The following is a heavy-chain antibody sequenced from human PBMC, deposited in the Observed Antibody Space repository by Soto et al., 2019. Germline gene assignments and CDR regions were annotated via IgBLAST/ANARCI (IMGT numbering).Heavy chain of an antibody. J-gene: IGHJ4*02. V-gene: IGHV3-30-3*01. CDR3: TRDRVIVVVPAAVDIDG. D-gene: IGHD2-2*01. Sequence: GGSLRLSCAASGFTFSSYAMHWVRQAPGKGLEWVAIIPYDGSNKFYADSVKGRFTIYRDNSKNTLYLQMNSLRAEDTAVYYCTRDRVIVVVPAAVDIDGWGQGT. CDR1: GFTFSSYA. CDR2: IPYDGSNK.